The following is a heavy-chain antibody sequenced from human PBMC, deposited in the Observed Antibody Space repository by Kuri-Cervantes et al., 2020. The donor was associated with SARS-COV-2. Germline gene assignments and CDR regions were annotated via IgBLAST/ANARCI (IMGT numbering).Heavy chain of an antibody. Sequence: GGSLRLSCAASGFTFSSYSMNWVRQAPGKGLEWVSSISSSSSYIYYADSVKGRFTISRDNAKNSLYLQMNSPRVEDTAVYYCASDCSTTSCYPYWGQGTLVTVSS. D-gene: IGHD2-2*01. V-gene: IGHV3-21*06. CDR2: ISSSSSYI. CDR3: ASDCSTTSCYPY. J-gene: IGHJ4*02. CDR1: GFTFSSYS.